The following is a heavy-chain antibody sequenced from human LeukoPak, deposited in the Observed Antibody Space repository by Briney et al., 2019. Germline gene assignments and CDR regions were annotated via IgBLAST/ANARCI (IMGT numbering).Heavy chain of an antibody. Sequence: SETLSLTCAVYGGSFSGYYWSWIRQPPGKGLEWIGEINHSGSTNYNPSLKSRVTISVDTSKNQFSLKLSFVTAAYTAVYYSARVRGYSGYEYDYWGQGTLVTVSS. CDR3: ARVRGYSGYEYDY. D-gene: IGHD5-12*01. J-gene: IGHJ4*02. CDR2: INHSGST. CDR1: GGSFSGYY. V-gene: IGHV4-34*01.